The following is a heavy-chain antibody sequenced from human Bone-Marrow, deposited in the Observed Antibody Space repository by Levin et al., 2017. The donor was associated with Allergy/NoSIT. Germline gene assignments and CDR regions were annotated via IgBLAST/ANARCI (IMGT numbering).Heavy chain of an antibody. CDR2: MGARGSL. CDR1: SEMFRNYE. CDR3: ADLYCSSGTCFFHY. V-gene: IGHV3-48*03. D-gene: IGHD1-14*01. J-gene: IGHJ4*02. Sequence: TGGSLRLSCDGSSEMFRNYEMTWVRLFPGKGLEWISYMGARGSLSYADSVRGRFTVSRDNEKNTLYLHMNSLRVDDTALYYCADLYCSSGTCFFHYWGRGTQVTVSS.